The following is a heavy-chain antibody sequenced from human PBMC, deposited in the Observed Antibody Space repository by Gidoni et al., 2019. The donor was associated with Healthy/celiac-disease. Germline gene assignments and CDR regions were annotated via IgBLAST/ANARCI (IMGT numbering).Heavy chain of an antibody. V-gene: IGHV3-21*01. Sequence: EVQLVESGGGLVKPGGSLRLSCAASGFTFSSYSMNWVRQAPGKGLEWGSSISSSSSYIYYADSVKGRFTISRDNAKNSLYLQMNSLRAEDTAVYYCARDEGHYDFWSGYSYYGMDVWGQGTTVTVSS. D-gene: IGHD3-3*01. CDR3: ARDEGHYDFWSGYSYYGMDV. J-gene: IGHJ6*02. CDR2: ISSSSSYI. CDR1: GFTFSSYS.